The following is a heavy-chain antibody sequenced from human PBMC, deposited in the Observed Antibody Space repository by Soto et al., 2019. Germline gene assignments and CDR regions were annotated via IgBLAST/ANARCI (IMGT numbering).Heavy chain of an antibody. CDR1: GGSLSSYY. CDR2: IYYSGSI. D-gene: IGHD3-3*01. CDR3: ARVTSGYRPHFEY. J-gene: IGHJ4*02. V-gene: IGHV4-59*01. Sequence: QVQLQESGPGLVKPSETLSLTCTVSGGSLSSYYWSWIRQPPGKGLECIGYIYYSGSINYKPSLKSRATISVDTSKNQFSLKLSSVTAADTAVYYCARVTSGYRPHFEYWGQGTLVTVSS.